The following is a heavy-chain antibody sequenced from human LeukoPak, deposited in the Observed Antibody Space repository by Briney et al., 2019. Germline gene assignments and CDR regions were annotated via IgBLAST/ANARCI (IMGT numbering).Heavy chain of an antibody. Sequence: SVKVSCKASGGTFSSNAISWVRQAPGQGLEWMGWIIPLFGTANYAQKFQGRVTITADKSTSTAYMELSSLRSEDTAVYFCARSFGSGYDYYYYFMDVWGKGTTVTVSS. V-gene: IGHV1-69*06. CDR2: IIPLFGTA. J-gene: IGHJ6*03. D-gene: IGHD5-12*01. CDR1: GGTFSSNA. CDR3: ARSFGSGYDYYYYFMDV.